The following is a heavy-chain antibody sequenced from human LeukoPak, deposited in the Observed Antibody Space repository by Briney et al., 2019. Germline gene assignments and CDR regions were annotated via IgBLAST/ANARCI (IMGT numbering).Heavy chain of an antibody. J-gene: IGHJ6*03. D-gene: IGHD3-3*01. CDR2: IIPIFGTA. Sequence: GSSVKVSCKASGGTFSSNAIGWVRQAPGQGLEWMGGIIPIFGTANYAQRFQGRVTITTDESTSTAYMELSSLRSEDTAVYYCARTYYDFWSGYMDVWGKGTTVTVS. V-gene: IGHV1-69*05. CDR3: ARTYYDFWSGYMDV. CDR1: GGTFSSNA.